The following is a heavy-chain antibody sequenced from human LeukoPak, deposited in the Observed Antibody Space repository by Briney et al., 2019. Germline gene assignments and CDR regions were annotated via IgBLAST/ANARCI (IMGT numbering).Heavy chain of an antibody. CDR1: GFTVSSNY. Sequence: GGSLRLSCAASGFTVSSNYMTWVRQAPGKGLEWVSAISSGGNSTYYADSVKGRFTISRDNSKNRLYLQMDSLRAEDTAVYYCAKRHSSSSYYFDYWGQGTLVTVSS. D-gene: IGHD6-13*01. CDR2: ISSGGNST. CDR3: AKRHSSSSYYFDY. J-gene: IGHJ4*02. V-gene: IGHV3-23*01.